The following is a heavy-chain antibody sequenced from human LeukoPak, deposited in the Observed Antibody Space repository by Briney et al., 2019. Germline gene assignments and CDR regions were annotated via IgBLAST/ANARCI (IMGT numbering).Heavy chain of an antibody. CDR3: ARVNYYSDSGGYYYYDY. V-gene: IGHV3-7*01. Sequence: PGGSLRLSCAASGFTFSSYWMSWVRQAPGKGLEWVANIKQDGSEKYYVDSVKGRFTISRDNAKNSLYLQMNSLRAEDTAVYYCARVNYYSDSGGYYYYDYWGQGTLVTVSS. CDR2: IKQDGSEK. D-gene: IGHD3-22*01. CDR1: GFTFSSYW. J-gene: IGHJ4*02.